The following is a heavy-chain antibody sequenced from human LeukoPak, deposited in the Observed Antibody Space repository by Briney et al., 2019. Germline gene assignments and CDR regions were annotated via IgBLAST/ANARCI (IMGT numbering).Heavy chain of an antibody. CDR3: ARGALSTVTVWYYFDF. D-gene: IGHD4-17*01. CDR2: IYHSGST. CDR1: GGSISSGDYS. J-gene: IGHJ4*02. Sequence: KPSETLSLTCAVSGGSISSGDYSWSWIRQPPGKGLEWIGYIYHSGSTSYNPSLKSRVTISLDRSKNQFSLKLSSVTAADTAVYYCARGALSTVTVWYYFDFWGQGTLVTASS. V-gene: IGHV4-30-2*01.